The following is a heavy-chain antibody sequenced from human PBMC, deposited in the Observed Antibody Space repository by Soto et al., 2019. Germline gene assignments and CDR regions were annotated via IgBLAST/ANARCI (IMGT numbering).Heavy chain of an antibody. J-gene: IGHJ4*02. V-gene: IGHV4-39*07. D-gene: IGHD2-8*02. CDR1: GGSIGNGGYY. Sequence: PSETLSLTCTVSGGSIGNGGYYWSWIRQHPGTGLEWIGEINHSGSTNYNPSLKSRVTISVDTSKNQFSLKLTSVTAADTAVYYCARDKITGLFDYWGQGTLVTVSS. CDR3: ARDKITGLFDY. CDR2: INHSGST.